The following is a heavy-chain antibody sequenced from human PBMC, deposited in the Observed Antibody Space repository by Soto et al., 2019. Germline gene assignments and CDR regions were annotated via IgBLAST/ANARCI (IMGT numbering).Heavy chain of an antibody. Sequence: ASVKVSCKASGYTFFNYNIFWGRQAPGQGLEWMGWISTSNGDTNYAQNFQGRLTMTTDTSTSTAYVELRSLRYDDTAVYYCARDITGATGDYWGQGTLLTLAS. J-gene: IGHJ4*02. CDR3: ARDITGATGDY. D-gene: IGHD1-26*01. CDR1: GYTFFNYN. CDR2: ISTSNGDT. V-gene: IGHV1-18*01.